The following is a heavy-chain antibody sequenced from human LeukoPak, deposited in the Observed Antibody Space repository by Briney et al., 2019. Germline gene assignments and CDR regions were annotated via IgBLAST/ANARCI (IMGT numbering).Heavy chain of an antibody. Sequence: PGGSLRLSCAASGFSFSTYSMNWVRQAPGKGLEWLSYITGGSSTIYYADSVKGRFTISRDDAKNSLYLQMNSPRADDTAVYYCARDGGGRYSISWYIAYWGQGALVTVSS. CDR1: GFSFSTYS. CDR3: ARDGGGRYSISWYIAY. CDR2: ITGGSSTI. D-gene: IGHD6-13*01. V-gene: IGHV3-48*01. J-gene: IGHJ4*02.